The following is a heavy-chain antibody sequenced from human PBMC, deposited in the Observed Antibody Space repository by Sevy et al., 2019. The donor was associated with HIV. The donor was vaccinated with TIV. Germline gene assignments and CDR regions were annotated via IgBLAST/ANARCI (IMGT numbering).Heavy chain of an antibody. CDR2: IIPIFGTA. CDR1: GGTFSGYA. D-gene: IGHD3-9*01. J-gene: IGHJ4*02. Sequence: ASVNVSCKASGGTFSGYAISWVRQAPGQGLEWMGRIIPIFGTANYAQKFQGRVTITADESTSTAYMELSSLRSEDTAVYYCARASLTGYYNHLDYWGQGTLVTVSS. CDR3: ARASLTGYYNHLDY. V-gene: IGHV1-69*13.